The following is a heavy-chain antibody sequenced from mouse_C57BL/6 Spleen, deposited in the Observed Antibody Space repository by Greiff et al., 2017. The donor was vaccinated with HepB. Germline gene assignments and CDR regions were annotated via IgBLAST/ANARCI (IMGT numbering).Heavy chain of an antibody. CDR1: GYTFTSYW. V-gene: IGHV1-61*01. Sequence: QVQLQQPGAELVKPGASVKLSCKASGYTFTSYWMDWVKQRPGQGLEWIGNIYPSDSETHYNQKFKDKATLTVDKSSSTAYMQLSSLTSEDSAVYYCARSVITSGDFDDWGTGTTVTVSS. J-gene: IGHJ1*03. CDR2: IYPSDSET. D-gene: IGHD1-1*01. CDR3: ARSVITSGDFDD.